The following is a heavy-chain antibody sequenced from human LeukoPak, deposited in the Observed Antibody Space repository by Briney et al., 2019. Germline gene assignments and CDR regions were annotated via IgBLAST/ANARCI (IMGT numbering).Heavy chain of an antibody. CDR2: MYYRGTT. CDR3: AREYSRSVVAGSPPDL. CDR1: GGSISSSSYH. D-gene: IGHD2-21*01. Sequence: PSETLSLTCSVSGGSISSSSYHWGWIRQSPGKGLEWIGSMYYRGTTYENSSLRSRLTLSIDTSNNQFSLKLTSVTAADTAVYFCAREYSRSVVAGSPPDLWGQGLLVTVSS. V-gene: IGHV4-39*02. J-gene: IGHJ4*02.